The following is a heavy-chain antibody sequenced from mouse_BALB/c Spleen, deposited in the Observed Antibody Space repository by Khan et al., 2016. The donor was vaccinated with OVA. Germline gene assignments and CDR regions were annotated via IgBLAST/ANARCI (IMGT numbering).Heavy chain of an antibody. V-gene: IGHV2-6-4*01. CDR2: IWGGGGT. Sequence: QVQLKESGPGLVAPSQTLSNTCTVSGFSLSRYNIHWVRQPPGGGLEWLGMIWGGGGTDYNSTLKSRLSISKDNSKSHVFLKMNSLQTDDTAMYYCARAYYRYDGYDAMDYWGQGTSVTVSS. D-gene: IGHD2-14*01. J-gene: IGHJ4*01. CDR1: GFSLSRYN. CDR3: ARAYYRYDGYDAMDY.